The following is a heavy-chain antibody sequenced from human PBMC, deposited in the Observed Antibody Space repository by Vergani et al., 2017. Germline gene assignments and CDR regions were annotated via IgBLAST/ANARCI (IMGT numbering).Heavy chain of an antibody. CDR2: INHRGST. Sequence: QVQLQQWGAGLLKPSETLSLTCAVYGGSFSGYYWSWTRQPPGKGLEWIGEINHRGSTNYNPSLKSRVTISVDTSKNQFSLKLSSVTAADTAVYYCARRNKRYESSGYYQADFDYWGQGTLVTVSS. J-gene: IGHJ4*02. V-gene: IGHV4-34*01. CDR3: ARRNKRYESSGYYQADFDY. D-gene: IGHD3-22*01. CDR1: GGSFSGYY.